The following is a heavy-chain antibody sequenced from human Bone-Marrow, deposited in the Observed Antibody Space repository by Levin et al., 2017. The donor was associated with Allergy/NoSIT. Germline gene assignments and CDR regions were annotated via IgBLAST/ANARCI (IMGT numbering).Heavy chain of an antibody. D-gene: IGHD6-19*01. V-gene: IGHV3-64D*06. CDR3: VREGHTSGRSAAFDI. CDR2: LSLNGVDM. J-gene: IGHJ3*02. Sequence: GGSLRLSCSASGFTLSDYHMFWVRQVPGKGLEYVCKLSLNGVDMYYVDSAKGRFALSRDNSKNTLWLQMSSLRPEDTAVYYCVREGHTSGRSAAFDIWGRGTMVTVSS. CDR1: GFTLSDYH.